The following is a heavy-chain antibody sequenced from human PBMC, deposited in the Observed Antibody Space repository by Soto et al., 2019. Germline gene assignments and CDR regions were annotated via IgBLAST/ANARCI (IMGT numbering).Heavy chain of an antibody. Sequence: SETLSLTCTVSGGSVSGGAYYWTWIRQPPGKGLEWIGYIYYSGSTTYNPSLKSRVTISIDTSKNQFSLKPTSATAADTALYYCARDIRGYSRAFDYWGQGALVTVSS. CDR1: GGSVSGGAYY. CDR3: ARDIRGYSRAFDY. V-gene: IGHV4-61*08. CDR2: IYYSGST. J-gene: IGHJ4*02. D-gene: IGHD5-18*01.